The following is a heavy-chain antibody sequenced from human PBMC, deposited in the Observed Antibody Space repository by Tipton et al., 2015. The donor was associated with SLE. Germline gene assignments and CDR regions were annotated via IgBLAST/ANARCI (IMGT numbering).Heavy chain of an antibody. D-gene: IGHD3-10*01. CDR1: GGSISSGGYY. V-gene: IGHV4-61*02. Sequence: TLSLTCTVSGGSISSGGYYWSWIRQPAGKGLEWIGRIYTSGSTNYNPSLKSRVTMSVDTSKNQFSLKLSSVTAADTAVYYCARSSGMVDYWGQGTLVTVSS. J-gene: IGHJ4*02. CDR3: ARSSGMVDY. CDR2: IYTSGST.